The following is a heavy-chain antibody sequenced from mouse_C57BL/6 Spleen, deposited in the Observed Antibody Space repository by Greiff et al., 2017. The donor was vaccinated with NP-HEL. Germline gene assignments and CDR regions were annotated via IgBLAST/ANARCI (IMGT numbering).Heavy chain of an antibody. V-gene: IGHV1-78*01. Sequence: VQLQQSDAELVKPGASVKISCKVSGYTFTDHTIHWMKQRPEQGLEWIGYIYPRDGSTKYNEKFKGKATLTADQSSSTAYMQLNSLTSEDSAVYFCARIYEGNWAWLAYWGQGTLVTVSA. J-gene: IGHJ3*01. CDR3: ARIYEGNWAWLAY. CDR2: IYPRDGST. D-gene: IGHD2-3*01. CDR1: GYTFTDHT.